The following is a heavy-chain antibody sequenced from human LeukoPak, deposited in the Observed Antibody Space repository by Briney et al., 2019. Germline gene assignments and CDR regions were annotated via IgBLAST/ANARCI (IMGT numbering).Heavy chain of an antibody. Sequence: SETLSLTCTVSGGSISNYYWSWIRQPPGKGLEWIGYIYSSGSTNYNPSLKSRVTISVDTSKNQFSLKLSSVTAADTAVYYCARELRYFDWLPDYWGQGTLVTVSS. J-gene: IGHJ4*02. CDR2: IYSSGST. V-gene: IGHV4-4*08. D-gene: IGHD3-9*01. CDR1: GGSISNYY. CDR3: ARELRYFDWLPDY.